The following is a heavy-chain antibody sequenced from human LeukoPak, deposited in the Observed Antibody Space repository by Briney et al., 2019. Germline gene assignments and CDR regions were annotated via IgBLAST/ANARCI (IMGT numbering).Heavy chain of an antibody. Sequence: SVKVSCKASGGTFSSYAISWVRQAPGQGLEWMGRIIPILGIANYAQKFQGRVTIAADKSTSTAYMELSSLRSEDTAVYYCASLVGATIETRFDYWGQGTLVTVSS. CDR1: GGTFSSYA. J-gene: IGHJ4*02. CDR2: IIPILGIA. CDR3: ASLVGATIETRFDY. V-gene: IGHV1-69*04. D-gene: IGHD1-26*01.